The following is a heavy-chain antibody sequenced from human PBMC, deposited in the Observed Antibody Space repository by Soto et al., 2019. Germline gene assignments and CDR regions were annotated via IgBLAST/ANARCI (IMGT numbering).Heavy chain of an antibody. Sequence: PGGSLRLSCAASGFTFSSYAMSWVRQAPGKGLEWVSAISGSGGSAYYADSVKGRFTISRDNSKNTLYLQMNSLRAEDTAVYYCAKDLFYSGYESYYFDYWGQGTLVTVSS. V-gene: IGHV3-23*01. CDR1: GFTFSSYA. CDR2: ISGSGGSA. CDR3: AKDLFYSGYESYYFDY. J-gene: IGHJ4*02. D-gene: IGHD5-12*01.